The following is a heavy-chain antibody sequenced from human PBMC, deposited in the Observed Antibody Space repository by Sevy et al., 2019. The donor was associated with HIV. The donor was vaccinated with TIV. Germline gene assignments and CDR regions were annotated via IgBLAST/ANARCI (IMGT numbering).Heavy chain of an antibody. CDR2: LNGDGSSA. CDR1: GFTFSSHW. Sequence: GESLKISCAASGFTFSSHWMHWVRQAPGKGLVWVSRLNGDGSSASYADFVKGRFTISRDNGKNTVYLQISSLTADDTAVYYCTRGRSGTYGWFDPWGQGTRVTVSS. V-gene: IGHV3-74*01. CDR3: TRGRSGTYGWFDP. D-gene: IGHD6-19*01. J-gene: IGHJ5*02.